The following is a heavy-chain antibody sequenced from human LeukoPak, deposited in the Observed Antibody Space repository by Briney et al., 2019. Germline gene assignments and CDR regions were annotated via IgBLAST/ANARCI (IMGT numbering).Heavy chain of an antibody. CDR1: GYTFTSYG. V-gene: IGHV1-18*01. CDR2: ISAYNGNT. J-gene: IGHJ4*02. Sequence: ASVKVSCKASGYTFTSYGISWVRQAPGQGLEWMGWISAYNGNTNYAQKLQGRVTMTTDTSTSTAYMELRSLRSDDTAVYYCARDRPHEGYSSSWWGDYFDYWGQGTLVTVSS. D-gene: IGHD6-13*01. CDR3: ARDRPHEGYSSSWWGDYFDY.